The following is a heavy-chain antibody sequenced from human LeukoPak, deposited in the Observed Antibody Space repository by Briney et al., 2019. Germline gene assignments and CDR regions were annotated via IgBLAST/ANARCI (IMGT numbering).Heavy chain of an antibody. CDR3: ARDLDYYGSGTVG. CDR2: ISSSSSYI. Sequence: GGSLRLSCAASGFTFSSYSMSWVRQAPGKGLEWVSSISSSSSYIYYADSVKGRFTISRDNAKSSLYLQMNSLRAEDTAVYYCARDLDYYGSGTVGWGQGTLVTVSS. J-gene: IGHJ4*02. D-gene: IGHD3-10*01. V-gene: IGHV3-21*01. CDR1: GFTFSSYS.